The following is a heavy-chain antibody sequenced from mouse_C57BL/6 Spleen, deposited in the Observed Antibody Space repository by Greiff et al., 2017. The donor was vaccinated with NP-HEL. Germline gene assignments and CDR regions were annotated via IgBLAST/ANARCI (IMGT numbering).Heavy chain of an antibody. D-gene: IGHD1-1*01. V-gene: IGHV1-18*01. CDR3: AREMVYYGSSYDDWYFDV. J-gene: IGHJ1*03. Sequence: VQLQQSGPELVKPGASVKIPCKASGYTFTDYNMDWVKQSHGKSLEWIGDINPNNGGTIYNQKFKGKATLTVDKSSSKAYMELRSLTSEDTAVYYCAREMVYYGSSYDDWYFDVWGTGTTVTVSS. CDR1: GYTFTDYN. CDR2: INPNNGGT.